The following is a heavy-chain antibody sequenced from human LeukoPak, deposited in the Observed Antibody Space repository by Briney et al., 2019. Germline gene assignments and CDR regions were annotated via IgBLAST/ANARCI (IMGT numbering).Heavy chain of an antibody. D-gene: IGHD1-26*01. V-gene: IGHV3-48*02. CDR2: ISSSSSTI. CDR1: GFTFSSYT. CDR3: ARASPEWELPIIFYFDY. J-gene: IGHJ4*02. Sequence: GKSLRLSCAASGFTFSSYTMHWVRQAPGKGLEWVSYISSSSSTIYYADSVKGRFTISRDNAKNSLYLQMNSLRDEDTAVYYCARASPEWELPIIFYFDYWGQGTLVTVSS.